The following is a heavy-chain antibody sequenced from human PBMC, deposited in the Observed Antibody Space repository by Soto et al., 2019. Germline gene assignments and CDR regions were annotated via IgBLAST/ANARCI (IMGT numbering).Heavy chain of an antibody. CDR2: INHSGST. V-gene: IGHV4-34*02. CDR3: AGNIVATISSFDY. Sequence: QVQLQQWGAGLLKPSETLSLTCAVYGESFSGYYWSWIRQPPGKGLEWIGEINHSGSTNYNPSLKSRVTMSVDTSKNQFSLKLSSVTAADTAMYYCAGNIVATISSFDYWGQGTLVTVS. CDR1: GESFSGYY. J-gene: IGHJ4*02. D-gene: IGHD5-12*01.